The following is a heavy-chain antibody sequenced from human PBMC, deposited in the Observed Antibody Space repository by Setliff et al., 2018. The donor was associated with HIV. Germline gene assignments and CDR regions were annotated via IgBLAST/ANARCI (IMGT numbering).Heavy chain of an antibody. J-gene: IGHJ3*02. D-gene: IGHD3-22*01. Sequence: ASVKVSCKASGYTFTAYYMHWVRQAPGQGLEWMGIINPSGGGTNFAQKFQGRVTMTRDASTSTVYMELNSLRSEDTAVYYCARVHDGTTTGAFDIWGQGTLVTVSS. CDR2: INPSGGGT. V-gene: IGHV1-46*01. CDR3: ARVHDGTTTGAFDI. CDR1: GYTFTAYY.